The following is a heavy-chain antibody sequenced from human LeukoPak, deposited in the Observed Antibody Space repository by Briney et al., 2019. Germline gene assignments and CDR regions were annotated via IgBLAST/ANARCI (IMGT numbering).Heavy chain of an antibody. D-gene: IGHD6-13*01. V-gene: IGHV3-30*05. Sequence: GGSLRLSCAASGFTFSSYWMNWARQAPGKGLEWVAVISYDGSNKYYAESVEGRFTISRDNSKNTLYLQMNSLRPEGTAVFYCARGGSSSWYGQDYYYYGMDVWGQGTTVTVSS. J-gene: IGHJ6*02. CDR1: GFTFSSYW. CDR2: ISYDGSNK. CDR3: ARGGSSSWYGQDYYYYGMDV.